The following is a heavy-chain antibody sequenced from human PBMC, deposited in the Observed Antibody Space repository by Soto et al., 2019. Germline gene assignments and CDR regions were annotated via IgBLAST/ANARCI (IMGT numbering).Heavy chain of an antibody. Sequence: VASVKVSCKASGGTFSSCAMSWVRQAPGQGLEWMGGIIPIFGTANYAQKFQGRVTITADKSTSTAYMELSSLRSEDTAVYYCARDLRQGGYDFWSGFSRYYYYGMDVWGQGTTVTVSS. D-gene: IGHD3-3*01. V-gene: IGHV1-69*06. CDR1: GGTFSSCA. J-gene: IGHJ6*02. CDR2: IIPIFGTA. CDR3: ARDLRQGGYDFWSGFSRYYYYGMDV.